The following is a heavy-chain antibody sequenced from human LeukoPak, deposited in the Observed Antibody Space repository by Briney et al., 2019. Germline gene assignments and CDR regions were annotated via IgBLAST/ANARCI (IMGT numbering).Heavy chain of an antibody. J-gene: IGHJ4*02. Sequence: GGSLRLSCAVSTFTFSGHAMHWVRQAPGKGLEWVALISHDGSTKYQADSVKGRFTISRDNSKNTLYLQMNSRRVEDTAVYYGAREISGTYSFDYSGQGTLFTVSS. CDR2: ISHDGSTK. CDR3: AREISGTYSFDY. V-gene: IGHV3-30-3*01. D-gene: IGHD1-26*01. CDR1: TFTFSGHA.